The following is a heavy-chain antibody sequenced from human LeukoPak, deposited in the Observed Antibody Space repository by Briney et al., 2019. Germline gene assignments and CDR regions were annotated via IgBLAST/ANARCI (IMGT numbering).Heavy chain of an antibody. D-gene: IGHD3-10*01. V-gene: IGHV3-33*06. CDR3: AKDGTGSSYYYYYMDV. CDR1: GFTFNFYG. CDR2: IWYDGSNK. Sequence: GRSLTLSCTGSGFTFNFYGLHWVRQAPGKGLEWVAGIWYDGSNKFYAESVKGRFVISRDNSKNTLYLQMNSLRAEDTAVYYCAKDGTGSSYYYYYMDVWGKGTRSPSP. J-gene: IGHJ6*03.